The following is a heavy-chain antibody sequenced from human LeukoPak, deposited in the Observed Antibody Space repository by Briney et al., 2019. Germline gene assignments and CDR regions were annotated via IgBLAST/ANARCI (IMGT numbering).Heavy chain of an antibody. CDR2: LNDSEST. CDR1: GGSFSGYY. CDR3: TRGPPSRGYTYGPARDGMDV. V-gene: IGHV4-34*01. Sequence: SETLSLTCAVYGGSFSGYYWSWIRQPPGKGLEWIGGLNDSESTKYNPSLKSRVTISVDTSKNLFSLKVNFVIAADTAVYYCTRGPPSRGYTYGPARDGMDVWGKGTTVTGSS. D-gene: IGHD5-18*01. J-gene: IGHJ6*04.